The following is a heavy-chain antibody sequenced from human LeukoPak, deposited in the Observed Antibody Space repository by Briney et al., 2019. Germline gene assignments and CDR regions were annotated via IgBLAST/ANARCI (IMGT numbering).Heavy chain of an antibody. CDR1: GFTFSSYA. CDR2: ISYDGSNK. D-gene: IGHD4-23*01. J-gene: IGHJ5*02. Sequence: GGSLRLSCAASGFTFSSYAMHWVRQAPGKGLEWVAVISYDGSNKYYADSVKGRFTISRDSSKNTLYLQMNSLRAEDTAVYYCARAGGNWRAWHQSSNWFDPWGQGTLVTVSS. CDR3: ARAGGNWRAWHQSSNWFDP. V-gene: IGHV3-30*01.